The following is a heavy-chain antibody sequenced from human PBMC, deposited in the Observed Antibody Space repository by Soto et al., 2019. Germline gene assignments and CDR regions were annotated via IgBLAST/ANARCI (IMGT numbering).Heavy chain of an antibody. D-gene: IGHD1-26*01. V-gene: IGHV3-33*01. Sequence: ESGGGVVQPGRSLRLSCAASGFTFSSYGMHWVRQAPGKGLEWVAVIWYDGSNKYYADSVKGRFTISRDNSKNTLYLQMNSLRAEDTAVYYCARDYLGATPDYWGQGTLVTVSS. CDR2: IWYDGSNK. CDR1: GFTFSSYG. CDR3: ARDYLGATPDY. J-gene: IGHJ4*02.